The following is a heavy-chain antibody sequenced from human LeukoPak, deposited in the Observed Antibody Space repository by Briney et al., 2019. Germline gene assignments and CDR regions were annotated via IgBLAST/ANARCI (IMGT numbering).Heavy chain of an antibody. V-gene: IGHV5-51*01. D-gene: IGHD6-6*01. CDR2: IYPGDSDT. Sequence: GESLKISRQTSGFTFTNYWIGWVRQMPGKGLEWMGIIYPGDSDTKYSPSFRGQVTISADKSTSTAYLQWGSLKASDTAMYFCARGDASMATGFNYWGQGTLVTVSS. CDR3: ARGDASMATGFNY. J-gene: IGHJ4*02. CDR1: GFTFTNYW.